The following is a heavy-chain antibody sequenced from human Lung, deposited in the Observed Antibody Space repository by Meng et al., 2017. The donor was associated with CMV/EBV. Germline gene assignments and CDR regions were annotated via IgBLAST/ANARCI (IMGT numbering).Heavy chain of an antibody. CDR1: GYTFTSYG. V-gene: IGHV1-18*01. D-gene: IGHD4-17*01. CDR2: ISAYHGNT. Sequence: KAYGYTFTSYGISWVRQAPGQGLEWMGWISAYHGNTNYAQKLQGRVTMTTDTSTSTAYMELRSLRSDDTAVYYCARDGASHPYYFDYWGQGTLVTVSS. J-gene: IGHJ4*02. CDR3: ARDGASHPYYFDY.